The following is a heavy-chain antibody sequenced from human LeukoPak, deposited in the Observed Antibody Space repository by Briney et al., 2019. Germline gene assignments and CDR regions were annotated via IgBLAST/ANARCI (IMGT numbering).Heavy chain of an antibody. J-gene: IGHJ6*02. Sequence: GGSLRLSCAASGFTLSSYAMHWVRQAPGKGLEWVAVISYDGSNKYYADSVKGRFTISRDNSKNTLYLQMNSLRAEDTAVYYCARGLGDFWSGYRYRGADYYYGMDVWGQGTTVTVSS. V-gene: IGHV3-30-3*01. D-gene: IGHD3-3*01. CDR1: GFTLSSYA. CDR3: ARGLGDFWSGYRYRGADYYYGMDV. CDR2: ISYDGSNK.